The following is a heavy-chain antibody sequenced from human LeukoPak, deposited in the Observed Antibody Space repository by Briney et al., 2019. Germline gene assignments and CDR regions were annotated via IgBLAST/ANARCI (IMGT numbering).Heavy chain of an antibody. CDR3: ARGVYDNYFDY. V-gene: IGHV1-2*02. J-gene: IGHJ4*02. CDR2: INPNSGGT. CDR1: GYTFTGYY. D-gene: IGHD3-22*01. Sequence: ASVKVPCKASGYTFTGYYMHWVRQAPGQGLEWMGWINPNSGGTSYAQKFQGRVTMTRDTSISTAYMELSRLRSDDTAVYYCARGVYDNYFDYWGQGTLVTVSS.